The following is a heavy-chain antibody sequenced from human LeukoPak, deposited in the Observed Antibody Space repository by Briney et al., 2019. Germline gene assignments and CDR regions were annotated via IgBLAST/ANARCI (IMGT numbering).Heavy chain of an antibody. CDR3: AKESSWGTVVTPGGPSA. Sequence: GGSLRLPCAASGFTFSTYAMSWVRQAPGKGLEWVSAISGSGGTTYYADSVKGRFTISRDNSKNTLYLQMSSLRDDDTAVYYCAKESSWGTVVTPGGPSAWGQGTLVTVSS. CDR1: GFTFSTYA. CDR2: ISGSGGTT. J-gene: IGHJ5*02. V-gene: IGHV3-23*01. D-gene: IGHD4-23*01.